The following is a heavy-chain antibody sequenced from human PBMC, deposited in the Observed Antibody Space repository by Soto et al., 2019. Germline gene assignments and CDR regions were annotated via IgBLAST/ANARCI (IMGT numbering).Heavy chain of an antibody. CDR1: GYSISSGYY. Sequence: SETLSLTCAVSGYSISSGYYWGWIRQPPGKGLEWIGGIHHSGSTYYNPSLKSRVTMSADTSKDQFSLKLTSVTAADTAFYYCARAPGAYYFDYWGQGTLVTVSS. D-gene: IGHD2-2*01. CDR3: ARAPGAYYFDY. V-gene: IGHV4-38-2*01. CDR2: IHHSGST. J-gene: IGHJ4*02.